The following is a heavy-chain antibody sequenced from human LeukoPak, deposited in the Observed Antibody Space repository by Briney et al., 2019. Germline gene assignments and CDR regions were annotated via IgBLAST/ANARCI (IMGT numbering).Heavy chain of an antibody. CDR3: ARGSGSNLDAFDI. CDR2: INSDGSST. D-gene: IGHD3-10*01. J-gene: IGHJ3*02. CDR1: GFTFSSYW. Sequence: GGSLRLFCAASGFTFSSYWMHWVRHAQGTGLVWVSRINSDGSSTSYADSVKGRFTISRDNAKNTLYLQMNSLRAEDTAVYYCARGSGSNLDAFDIWGQGTMVTVSS. V-gene: IGHV3-74*01.